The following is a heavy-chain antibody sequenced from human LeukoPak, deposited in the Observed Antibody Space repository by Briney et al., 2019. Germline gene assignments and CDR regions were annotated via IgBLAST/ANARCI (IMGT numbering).Heavy chain of an antibody. D-gene: IGHD3-16*01. V-gene: IGHV4-4*07. Sequence: SETLSLTCSVSGGSINNYYWTWIRQPAGKGLEWIGHISTLGSTNYNPSLKSRVSMSVDTSNYHFSLKLSSVTAADTAVYYCARSEINDYIKYWGQGILVTVSS. CDR3: ARSEINDYIKY. CDR2: ISTLGST. J-gene: IGHJ4*02. CDR1: GGSINNYY.